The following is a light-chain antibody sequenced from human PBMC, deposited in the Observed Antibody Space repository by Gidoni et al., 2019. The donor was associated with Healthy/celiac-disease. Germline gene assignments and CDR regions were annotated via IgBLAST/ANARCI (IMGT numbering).Light chain of an antibody. Sequence: DIQMTQPPPSLSASVGERVTITGRASQSISSYLNWYQQKPGKAPKLLIYAASSLQSGVPSRFSGSGYGTDFTLTISSLQPEDFATYYCQQSYSTPRTFGQGTKVEIK. CDR1: QSISSY. V-gene: IGKV1-39*01. CDR2: AAS. J-gene: IGKJ1*01. CDR3: QQSYSTPRT.